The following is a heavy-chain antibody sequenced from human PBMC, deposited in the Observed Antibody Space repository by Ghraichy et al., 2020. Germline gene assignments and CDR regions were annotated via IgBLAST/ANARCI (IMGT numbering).Heavy chain of an antibody. V-gene: IGHV4-34*01. J-gene: IGHJ4*02. Sequence: SETLSLTCAVYGGSFSGYYWSWIRQPPGKGLEWIGEINHSGSTNYNPSLKSRVTISVDTSKNQFSLKLSSVTAADTAVYYCARVSGIAAAGTGWGQGTLVTVSS. CDR2: INHSGST. CDR1: GGSFSGYY. D-gene: IGHD6-13*01. CDR3: ARVSGIAAAGTG.